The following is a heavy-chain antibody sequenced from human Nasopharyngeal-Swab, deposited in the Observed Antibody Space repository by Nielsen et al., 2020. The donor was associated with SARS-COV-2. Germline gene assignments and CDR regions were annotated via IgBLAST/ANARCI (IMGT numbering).Heavy chain of an antibody. D-gene: IGHD2-2*01. V-gene: IGHV3-30-3*01. CDR2: LSIDGSNYA. Sequence: GGSLRLSCVGSGLTFSRSVIQWVRQAPGKGLEWVAVLSIDGSNYAQYADSVKGRFSISRDTSENTLHLQLNSLRDEDTAVYYCVREGGTSGRAGYFDYWGQGTLVTVSS. CDR3: VREGGTSGRAGYFDY. J-gene: IGHJ4*02. CDR1: GLTFSRSV.